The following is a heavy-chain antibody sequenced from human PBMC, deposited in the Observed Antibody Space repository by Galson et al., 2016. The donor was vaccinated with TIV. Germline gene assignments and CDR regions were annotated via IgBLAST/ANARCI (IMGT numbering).Heavy chain of an antibody. CDR1: GFTFSDYA. Sequence: SLRLSCAASGFTFSDYAMNWVRQAPGRGLERVALISYDGRKKYYADSLKGRVTISRDNSKKTLLLQMNSLSAEDTAVYYCAKEVVNSRRLDEIGAAATSFDFWGQGTLVTVSS. J-gene: IGHJ4*02. CDR3: AKEVVNSRRLDEIGAAATSFDF. CDR2: ISYDGRKK. V-gene: IGHV3-30*18. D-gene: IGHD6-13*01.